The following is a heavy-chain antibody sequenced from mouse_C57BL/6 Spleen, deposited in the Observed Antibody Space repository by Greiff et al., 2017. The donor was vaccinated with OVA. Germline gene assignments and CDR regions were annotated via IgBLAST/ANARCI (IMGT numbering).Heavy chain of an antibody. Sequence: VQLQQSGPELVKPGASVKISCKASGYAFSSSWMNWVKQRPGKGLEWIGRIYPGDGDTNYNGKFKGKATLTADKSSSTAYMQLSSLTSEDSAVDFCARASGHAMDYWGQGTSVTVSS. CDR2: IYPGDGDT. J-gene: IGHJ4*01. V-gene: IGHV1-82*01. CDR3: ARASGHAMDY. D-gene: IGHD3-1*01. CDR1: GYAFSSSW.